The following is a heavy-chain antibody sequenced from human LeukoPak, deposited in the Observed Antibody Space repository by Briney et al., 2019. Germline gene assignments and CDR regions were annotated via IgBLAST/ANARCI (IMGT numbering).Heavy chain of an antibody. V-gene: IGHV1-2*02. Sequence: ASVKVSCKASGYTFTGYYMHWVRQAPGQGLEWMGWINPNSGGTNYAQKFQGRVTITADKSTSTAYMELSSLRSEDTAVYYCASSYCSGGSCYSSWFDPWGQGTLVTVSS. J-gene: IGHJ5*02. CDR2: INPNSGGT. CDR1: GYTFTGYY. D-gene: IGHD2-15*01. CDR3: ASSYCSGGSCYSSWFDP.